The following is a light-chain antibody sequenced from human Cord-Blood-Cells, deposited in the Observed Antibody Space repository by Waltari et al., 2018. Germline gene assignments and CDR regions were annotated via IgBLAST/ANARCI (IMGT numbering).Light chain of an antibody. J-gene: IGLJ3*02. CDR3: SSYAGSNNWV. Sequence: QSALTQPPSASGSPGQSVTLSCTGTSSAVGGSNYVSWYQQHPGKAPKLMIYEVSKLPSGVPDRVSGYKSGNTSSLTVSGLQAEDEADYYCSSYAGSNNWVFGGGTKLTVL. CDR2: EVS. CDR1: SSAVGGSNY. V-gene: IGLV2-8*01.